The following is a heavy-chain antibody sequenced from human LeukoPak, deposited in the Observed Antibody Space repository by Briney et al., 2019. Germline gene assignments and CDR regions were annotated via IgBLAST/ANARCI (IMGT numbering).Heavy chain of an antibody. CDR1: GVTFSSYA. D-gene: IGHD3-9*01. V-gene: IGHV3-30-3*01. CDR2: ISYDGSNK. J-gene: IGHJ4*02. CDR3: AREAQYYDILTGYWIFGYFDY. Sequence: GRSLRLSCAASGVTFSSYAMHWVRQAPGKGLEWVAVISYDGSNKYYAASVKGRFTISRDNYKNTLYLQMNSLRADDTAVYYCAREAQYYDILTGYWIFGYFDYWGQGTLVTVSS.